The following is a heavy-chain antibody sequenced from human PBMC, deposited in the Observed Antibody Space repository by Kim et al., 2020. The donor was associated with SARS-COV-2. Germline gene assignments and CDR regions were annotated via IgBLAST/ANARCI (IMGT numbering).Heavy chain of an antibody. CDR1: GFTFDDYA. D-gene: IGHD3-9*01. Sequence: GGSLRLSCAASGFTFDDYAMHWVRQAPGKGLEWVSGISWNSGTIGYADSVKGRFTISRDNPKGSLYLQMNSLRAEDTALYYCAKDIAYDITGGYNWFDPWGQGTLVSVSS. CDR3: AKDIAYDITGGYNWFDP. J-gene: IGHJ5*02. V-gene: IGHV3-9*01. CDR2: ISWNSGTI.